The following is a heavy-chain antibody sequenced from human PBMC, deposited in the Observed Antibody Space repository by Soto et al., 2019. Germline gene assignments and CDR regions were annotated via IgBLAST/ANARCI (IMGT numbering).Heavy chain of an antibody. CDR3: ARATPFVEVDGKGVVDDMHAFDL. D-gene: IGHD6-19*01. Sequence: ASVKVSCKASGYTFTSYDINWVRQATGQGLEWMGWMNPNSGNTGYAQKFQGRVTMTRNTSISTAYMELSSLRSEDTAVYYCARATPFVEVDGKGVVDDMHAFDLWGQGTMVTVSS. J-gene: IGHJ3*01. CDR1: GYTFTSYD. V-gene: IGHV1-8*01. CDR2: MNPNSGNT.